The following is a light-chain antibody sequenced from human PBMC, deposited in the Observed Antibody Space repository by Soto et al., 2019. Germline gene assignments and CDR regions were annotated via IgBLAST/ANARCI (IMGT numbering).Light chain of an antibody. V-gene: IGLV2-14*01. CDR2: EVT. J-gene: IGLJ3*02. CDR1: SSDIGAYDY. Sequence: QSVLTQPDSVSGSPGQSISISCTGTSSDIGAYDYVSWYQQHPGRAPRLMIFEVTNRPSGVSNRFSGSKSGNTASLTISGLQAEDEANYYCSSYTSSSLWVFGGGTKVTVL. CDR3: SSYTSSSLWV.